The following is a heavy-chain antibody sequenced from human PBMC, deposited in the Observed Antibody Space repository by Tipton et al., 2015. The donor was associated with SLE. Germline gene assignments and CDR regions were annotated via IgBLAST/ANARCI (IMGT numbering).Heavy chain of an antibody. CDR1: GFTFSSYA. CDR3: AKDRPGGNSDAFDI. J-gene: IGHJ3*02. V-gene: IGHV3-64*01. Sequence: SLRLSCAASGFTFSSYAMHWVRQAPGKGLEYVSAISSNGGSTYYANSVKGRFTISRDNSKNTLYLQMGSLRAEDMAVYYCAKDRPGGNSDAFDIWGQGTMVTVSS. D-gene: IGHD4-23*01. CDR2: ISSNGGST.